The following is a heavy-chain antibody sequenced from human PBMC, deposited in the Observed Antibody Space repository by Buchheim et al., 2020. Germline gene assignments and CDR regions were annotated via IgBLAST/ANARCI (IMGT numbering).Heavy chain of an antibody. CDR2: IWYDGSNK. D-gene: IGHD3-10*01. J-gene: IGHJ4*02. Sequence: QVQLVESGGGVVQPGRSLRLSCAASGFTFSSYGMHWVRQAPGKGLEWVAVIWYDGSNKYYADSVKGRFTISRDNSKNTLYLQMNSLRAEDTAVYYCARDGFGITMVRGVIKGYFDYWGQGTL. CDR3: ARDGFGITMVRGVIKGYFDY. V-gene: IGHV3-33*01. CDR1: GFTFSSYG.